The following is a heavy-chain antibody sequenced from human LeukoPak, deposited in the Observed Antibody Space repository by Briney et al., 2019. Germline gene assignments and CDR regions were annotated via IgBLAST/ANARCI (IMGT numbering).Heavy chain of an antibody. D-gene: IGHD3-22*01. V-gene: IGHV1-2*02. J-gene: IGHJ4*02. CDR3: ARAGVRYYYDSSGYYLDFDF. Sequence: ASVKVSCKTSGYTFTGYYMHWVRQAPGHGLEWMGWINPNSGGTNYPQKFQGRVTMTRDTSITTAYMELSSLRSDDAAVYYCARAGVRYYYDSSGYYLDFDFWGQGTLVTVSS. CDR2: INPNSGGT. CDR1: GYTFTGYY.